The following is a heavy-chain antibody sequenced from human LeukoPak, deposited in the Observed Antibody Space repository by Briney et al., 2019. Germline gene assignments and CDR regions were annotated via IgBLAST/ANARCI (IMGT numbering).Heavy chain of an antibody. Sequence: ASVKVSCKASGGTFSSYAISWVRQAPGQGLEWMGRIIPIVDTANYAQKFQGRVTITADESTSTAYMELSSLRSEDTAVYYCAREPTVTTHYYYYYGMDVWGQGTTVTVSS. CDR1: GGTFSSYA. CDR2: IIPIVDTA. D-gene: IGHD4-17*01. J-gene: IGHJ6*02. V-gene: IGHV1-69*11. CDR3: AREPTVTTHYYYYYGMDV.